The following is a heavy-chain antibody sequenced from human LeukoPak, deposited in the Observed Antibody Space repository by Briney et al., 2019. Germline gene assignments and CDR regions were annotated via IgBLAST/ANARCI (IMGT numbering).Heavy chain of an antibody. Sequence: PGGSPRLSCAASGFTFSSYAMSWVRQAPRKGLGWVSAISGSGGSTYYADSVKGRFTISRDNSKNTLYLQMNSLRAEDTAVYYCAKVPTSSGPQGWFDPWGQGTLVTVSS. CDR3: AKVPTSSGPQGWFDP. CDR2: ISGSGGST. D-gene: IGHD1-26*01. J-gene: IGHJ5*02. CDR1: GFTFSSYA. V-gene: IGHV3-23*01.